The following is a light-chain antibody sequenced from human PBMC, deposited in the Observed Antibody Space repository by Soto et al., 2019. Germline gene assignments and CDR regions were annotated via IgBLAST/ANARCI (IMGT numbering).Light chain of an antibody. CDR2: DAS. J-gene: IGKJ5*01. CDR3: QQRST. Sequence: EIVLTQSPATLSLSLGERATLSCRASQSVSTYLAWYQQKPGQAPRLLIFDASNRATGIPARFSGSGSGTGFTLTISSLEPEDFAVYYCQQRSTFGQGTRLEIK. CDR1: QSVSTY. V-gene: IGKV3-11*01.